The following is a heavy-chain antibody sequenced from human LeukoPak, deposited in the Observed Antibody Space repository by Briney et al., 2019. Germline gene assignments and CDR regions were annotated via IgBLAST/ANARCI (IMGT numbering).Heavy chain of an antibody. J-gene: IGHJ4*02. CDR1: GYTFTSYD. CDR2: MNPNSGNT. CDR3: ARGPLGYCTNGVCIK. D-gene: IGHD2-8*01. V-gene: IGHV1-8*01. Sequence: ASVKVSCKASGYTFTSYDINRVRQATGQGLEWMGWMNPNSGNTGYAQKFQGRVTMTRNTSISTAYTELSSLRSEDTAVYYCARGPLGYCTNGVCIKWGQGTLVTVSS.